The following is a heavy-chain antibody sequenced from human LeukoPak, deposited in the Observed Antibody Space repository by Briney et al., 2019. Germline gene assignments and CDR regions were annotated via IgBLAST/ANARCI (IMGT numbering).Heavy chain of an antibody. Sequence: GRSLRLSCAASGFTFSSYGMHWVRQAPGKGLEWASFISATGSSTYYADSVKGRFTISRDNSKNSLYLRMNSLRAEDTAVYYCATVRGYYDSSGPYYFNYWGRGTLVTVSS. D-gene: IGHD3-22*01. V-gene: IGHV3-48*04. CDR3: ATVRGYYDSSGPYYFNY. CDR1: GFTFSSYG. J-gene: IGHJ4*02. CDR2: ISATGSST.